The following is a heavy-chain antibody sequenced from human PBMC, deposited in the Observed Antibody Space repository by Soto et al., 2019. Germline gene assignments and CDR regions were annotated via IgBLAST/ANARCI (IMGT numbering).Heavy chain of an antibody. CDR3: AKVRYQLLPEDPYYYGMDV. CDR1: GDSVTFGHHY. CDR2: IFFTGAT. Sequence: SETLSLTCIVSGDSVTFGHHYWSWIRQPPGKGLEWIGHIFFTGATNYSPSLKSRVTMSVDSSKSQFSLNLTSVTAADTAVYYCAKVRYQLLPEDPYYYGMDVWGQGTTVTVSS. V-gene: IGHV4-61*01. D-gene: IGHD2-2*01. J-gene: IGHJ6*02.